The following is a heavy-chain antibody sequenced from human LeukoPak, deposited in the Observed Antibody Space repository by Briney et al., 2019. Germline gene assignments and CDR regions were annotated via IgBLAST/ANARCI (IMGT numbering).Heavy chain of an antibody. CDR1: GFTFSSYS. Sequence: GGSLRLSCAASGFTFSSYSMNWVRQAPGKGLEWVSSISSSSSYIYYADSVKGRFTISRDNAKNSLYLQMNSLRAEDTAVYYCARDYDRRPPNDYWGQGTLVTVSS. CDR3: ARDYDRRPPNDY. D-gene: IGHD3-22*01. J-gene: IGHJ4*02. V-gene: IGHV3-21*01. CDR2: ISSSSSYI.